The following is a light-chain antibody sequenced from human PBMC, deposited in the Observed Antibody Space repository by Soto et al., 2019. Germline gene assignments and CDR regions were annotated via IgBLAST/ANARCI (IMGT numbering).Light chain of an antibody. CDR2: GAS. V-gene: IGKV3-20*01. J-gene: IGKJ1*01. CDR1: QSVSNNY. Sequence: EVVLTQSPGTLSLSPGERATLSCRASQSVSNNYLAWYQQKPGQAPRLLIYGASNRATGIPDRFSGSGSGTDFTLTISRLEPEDFAVYXXXXYGSSGTFGQGTKVDIK. CDR3: XXYGSSGT.